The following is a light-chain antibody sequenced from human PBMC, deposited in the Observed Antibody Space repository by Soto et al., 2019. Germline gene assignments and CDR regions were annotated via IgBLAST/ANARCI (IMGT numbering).Light chain of an antibody. J-gene: IGKJ5*01. Sequence: AIRMTKSPSSCSASPPAIVAITFPGSQGISSYLAWYQQKPGKAPKLLIYAASTLQSGVPSRFSGSGSGTDFTLTISCLQSEDFGSFYCQQTFNSPITFGQGTRVEIK. CDR2: AAS. V-gene: IGKV1-8*01. CDR1: QGISSY. CDR3: QQTFNSPIT.